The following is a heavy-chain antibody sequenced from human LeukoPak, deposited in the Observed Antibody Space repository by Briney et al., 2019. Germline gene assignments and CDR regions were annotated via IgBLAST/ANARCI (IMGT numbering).Heavy chain of an antibody. D-gene: IGHD2-8*01. Sequence: SETLSLTCTVSGGSISSYYWSWIRQPPGKGLEWIGYIYYSGSTNYNPSLKSRVTISVDTSKNQFSLKLSSVTAAVTAVYYCARLADIRPNGNYYYYGMDVWGQGTTVTVSS. CDR2: IYYSGST. J-gene: IGHJ6*02. V-gene: IGHV4-59*08. CDR3: ARLADIRPNGNYYYYGMDV. CDR1: GGSISSYY.